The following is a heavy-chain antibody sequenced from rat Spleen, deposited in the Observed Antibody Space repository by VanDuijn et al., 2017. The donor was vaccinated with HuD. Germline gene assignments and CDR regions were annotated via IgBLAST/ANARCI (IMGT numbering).Heavy chain of an antibody. V-gene: IGHV3-1*01. Sequence: EVQLQESGPGLVKPSQSLSLTCSVTSYSITSNYWGWIRKFPGNKMEWIGHISYSGSTSYNPSLKSRFSMTRDTSKNQFFLQLQSVTTEDTATYYCARSTYNSLLDYWGQGVMVTVSS. CDR1: SYSITSNY. CDR3: ARSTYNSLLDY. D-gene: IGHD1-2*01. J-gene: IGHJ2*01. CDR2: ISYSGST.